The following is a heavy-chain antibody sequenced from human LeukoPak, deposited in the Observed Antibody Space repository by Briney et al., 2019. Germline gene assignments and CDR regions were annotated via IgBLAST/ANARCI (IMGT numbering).Heavy chain of an antibody. Sequence: ASVKVSCKASGYTFTSYYMHWVRQAPGQGLEWMGIINPSGGSASYAQKFQGRVTMTRDMSTSTVYMELSSLRSEDTAVYYCARGGIRDSSSRSRSWYETYFDYWGQGTLVTVSS. CDR1: GYTFTSYY. CDR3: ARGGIRDSSSRSRSWYETYFDY. CDR2: INPSGGSA. V-gene: IGHV1-46*01. J-gene: IGHJ4*02. D-gene: IGHD6-13*01.